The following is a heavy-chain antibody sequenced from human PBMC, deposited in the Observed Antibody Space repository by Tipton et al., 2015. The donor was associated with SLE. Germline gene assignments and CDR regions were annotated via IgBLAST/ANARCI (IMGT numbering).Heavy chain of an antibody. Sequence: TLSLTCTVSGGSISTYWWSWIRQPAGKGLEWIGRIYSSGITNYNPSLKSRVAMSVDASKNQFSLRLTSVTAADTAVYYCARIRPGHGDPFDFWGQGILVTVSS. CDR3: ARIRPGHGDPFDF. D-gene: IGHD3-3*01. CDR1: GGSISTYW. CDR2: IYSSGIT. J-gene: IGHJ4*02. V-gene: IGHV4-4*07.